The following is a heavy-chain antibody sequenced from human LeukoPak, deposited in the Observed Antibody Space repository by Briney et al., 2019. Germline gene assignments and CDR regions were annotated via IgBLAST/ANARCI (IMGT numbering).Heavy chain of an antibody. CDR2: ISSSCSTI. Sequence: PGGSLRLSCAASGFTFSDYYMSWIRQAPGKGLEWVSYISSSCSTIYYADSVKGRFTISRDNAKNSLYLQMNSLRAEDTAVYYCARDGHYYDSSGYYPLDYWGQGTLVTVSS. V-gene: IGHV3-11*01. CDR1: GFTFSDYY. CDR3: ARDGHYYDSSGYYPLDY. D-gene: IGHD3-22*01. J-gene: IGHJ4*02.